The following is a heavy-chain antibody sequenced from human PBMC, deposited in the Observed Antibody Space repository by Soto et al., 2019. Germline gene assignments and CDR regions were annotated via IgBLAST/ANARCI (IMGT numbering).Heavy chain of an antibody. CDR1: GLTLTEPC. CDR3: GTVAMAPSDCSSTTCAIG. J-gene: IGHJ4*02. D-gene: IGHD2-2*01. CDR2: IKSKTDGGTT. Sequence: GSLRLSCVASGLTLTEPCMDWARQAPGKGMEWVGRIKSKTDGGTTDYASPVKGRFTISRDYSRNTLYLQMNSLKREEKAVYCCGTVAMAPSDCSSTTCAIGWGPGTVVTVVL. V-gene: IGHV3-15*01.